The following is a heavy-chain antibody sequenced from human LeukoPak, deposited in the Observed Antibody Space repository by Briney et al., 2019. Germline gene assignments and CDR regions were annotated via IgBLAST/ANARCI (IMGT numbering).Heavy chain of an antibody. CDR1: GGSIYGGGYY. Sequence: PSETLSLTCTVSGGSIYGGGYYWSWIRQPPGKGLEWIGYIYHSGTTYYNPSLKSRVTISIDRSKNQFSLKLSSVTAADTAVYYCAREDGGTLYYWGQGTLVTVSS. D-gene: IGHD1-1*01. CDR3: AREDGGTLYY. J-gene: IGHJ4*02. CDR2: IYHSGTT. V-gene: IGHV4-30-2*01.